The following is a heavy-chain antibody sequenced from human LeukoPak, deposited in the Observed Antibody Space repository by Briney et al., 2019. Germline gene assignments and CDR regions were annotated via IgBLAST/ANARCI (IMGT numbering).Heavy chain of an antibody. CDR3: ARAGSGNRGNMDV. D-gene: IGHD3-3*01. V-gene: IGHV4-59*12. CDR2: IYYSGST. J-gene: IGHJ6*03. CDR1: GGSISSYY. Sequence: SETLSLTCTVSGGSISSYYWSWIRQPPGKGLEWIGYIYYSGSTDCNPSLKSRVTISVDTSKNQFSLKLNSVTAADTAVYYCARAGSGNRGNMDVWGKGTTVTVS.